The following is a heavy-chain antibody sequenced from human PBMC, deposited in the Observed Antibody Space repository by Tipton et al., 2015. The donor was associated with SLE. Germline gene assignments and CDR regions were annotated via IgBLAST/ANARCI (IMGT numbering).Heavy chain of an antibody. V-gene: IGHV4-34*01. J-gene: IGHJ4*02. CDR1: GGSISSHY. CDR3: AEVATIYY. D-gene: IGHD5-12*01. CDR2: INHSGST. Sequence: TLSLTCTVSGGSISSHYWSWIRQPPGKGLEWIGEINHSGSTNYNPSLKSRVTISVDTSKNQFSLKLSSVTAADTAVYYCAEVATIYYWGQGTLVTVSS.